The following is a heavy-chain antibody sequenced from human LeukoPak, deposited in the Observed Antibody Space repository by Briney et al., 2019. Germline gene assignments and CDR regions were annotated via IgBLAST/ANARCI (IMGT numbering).Heavy chain of an antibody. CDR1: GFTFNSFA. J-gene: IGHJ4*02. CDR2: ISGSADST. V-gene: IGHV3-23*01. D-gene: IGHD3-22*01. Sequence: GGSLRLSCAASGFTFNSFAVNWVRQAPGKGLEWVSGISGSADSTYYADSVKGRFTISRDNSKNTLYLQMNSLRTEDTAEYYCAREGGGYYDTSGYYPFDYWGQGTLVTVSS. CDR3: AREGGGYYDTSGYYPFDY.